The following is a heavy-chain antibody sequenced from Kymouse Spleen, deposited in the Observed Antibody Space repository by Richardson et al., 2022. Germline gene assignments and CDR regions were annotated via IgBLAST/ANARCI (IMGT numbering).Heavy chain of an antibody. V-gene: IGHV3-21*03. CDR2: ISSSSSYI. D-gene: IGHD6-13*01. Sequence: VQLVESGGGLVKPGGSLRLSCAASGFTFSSYSMNWVRQAPGKGLEWVSSISSSSSYIYYADSVKGRFTISRDNAKNSLYLQMNSLRAEDTAVYYCARDRIAAAASYYYGMDVWGQGTTVTVSS. CDR1: GFTFSSYS. CDR3: ARDRIAAAASYYYGMDV. J-gene: IGHJ6*02.